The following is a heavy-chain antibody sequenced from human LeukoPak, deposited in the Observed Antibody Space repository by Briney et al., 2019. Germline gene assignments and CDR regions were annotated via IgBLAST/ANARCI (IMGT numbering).Heavy chain of an antibody. CDR1: GGSFSGYY. CDR2: INHSGST. CDR3: AVGRGGVVVPAARRRLHGAFDI. V-gene: IGHV4-34*01. Sequence: PSETLSLTCAVYGGSFSGYYWSWIRQPPGKGLEWIGEINHSGSTNYNPSLKSRVTISVDTSKNQFSLKLSSVTAADTAVYYCAVGRGGVVVPAARRRLHGAFDIWGQGTMVTVSS. D-gene: IGHD2-2*01. J-gene: IGHJ3*02.